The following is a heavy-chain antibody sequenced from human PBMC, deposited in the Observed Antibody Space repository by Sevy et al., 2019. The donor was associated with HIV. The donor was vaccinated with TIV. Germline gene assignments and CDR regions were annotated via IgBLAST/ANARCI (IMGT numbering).Heavy chain of an antibody. CDR1: GITFSSAW. CDR2: IKSETDGGAA. D-gene: IGHD4-4*01. CDR3: TTDLGFYSSK. J-gene: IGHJ4*02. Sequence: GGSLRLSCAASGITFSSAWMSWVRLVPGKGLEWLGRIKSETDGGAADHAAAVKGRFTSSRDDSKETLYLQLNSLKTDDTAVYYCTTDLGFYSSKWGQGTLVTVSS. V-gene: IGHV3-15*01.